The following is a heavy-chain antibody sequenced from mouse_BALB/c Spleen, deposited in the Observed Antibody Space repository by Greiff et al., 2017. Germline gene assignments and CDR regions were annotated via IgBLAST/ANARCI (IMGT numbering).Heavy chain of an antibody. Sequence: QVHVKQSGAELARPGASVKMSCKASGYTFTSYTMHWVKQRPGQGLEWIGYINPSSGYTNYNQKFKDKATLTADKSSSTAYMQLSSLTSEDSAVYYCARAYGNYDAMDYWGQGTSVTVSS. V-gene: IGHV1-4*01. CDR3: ARAYGNYDAMDY. CDR1: GYTFTSYT. CDR2: INPSSGYT. D-gene: IGHD2-1*01. J-gene: IGHJ4*01.